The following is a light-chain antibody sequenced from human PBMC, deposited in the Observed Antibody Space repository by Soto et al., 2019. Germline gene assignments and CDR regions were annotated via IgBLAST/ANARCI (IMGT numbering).Light chain of an antibody. Sequence: EIVLTQSPGTLSLSPGEGATLSCRASQSVSSYFLAWYQQKPGQAPRLLIYGASSRVTGIPDRFSGSGSGTDFTLTISRLEPEDFAVYYCQQYGSSPLTFGGGTKVEIK. CDR3: QQYGSSPLT. CDR2: GAS. J-gene: IGKJ4*01. V-gene: IGKV3-20*01. CDR1: QSVSSYF.